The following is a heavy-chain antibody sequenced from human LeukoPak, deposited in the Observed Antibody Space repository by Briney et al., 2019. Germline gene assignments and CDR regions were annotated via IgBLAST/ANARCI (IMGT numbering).Heavy chain of an antibody. CDR1: GGSISGFY. CDR3: ARVGDQPSYYHYMDV. CDR2: IHASVGT. D-gene: IGHD3-10*01. J-gene: IGHJ6*03. Sequence: SETLSLTCAVSGGSISGFYWSWVRQSAEKGLEWIGRIHASVGTAYNPSLKSRLTMSMDSSKNQFSLRLSSVTAADTAVYYCARVGDQPSYYHYMDVWGKGTTVTVSS. V-gene: IGHV4-4*07.